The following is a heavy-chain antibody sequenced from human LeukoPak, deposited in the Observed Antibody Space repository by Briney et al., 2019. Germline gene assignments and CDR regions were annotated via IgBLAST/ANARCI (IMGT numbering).Heavy chain of an antibody. D-gene: IGHD6-19*01. CDR1: GGTFSSYA. CDR2: IIPIFGTA. CDR3: ASLSGWSEDNFDY. J-gene: IGHJ4*02. V-gene: IGHV1-69*05. Sequence: SVKVSCKASGGTFSSYAISWVRQAPGQGLEWMGGIIPIFGTANYAQKFQGRVTITTDESTSTAYMELSSLRSEDTAVYYCASLSGWSEDNFDYWGQGTLVTVSS.